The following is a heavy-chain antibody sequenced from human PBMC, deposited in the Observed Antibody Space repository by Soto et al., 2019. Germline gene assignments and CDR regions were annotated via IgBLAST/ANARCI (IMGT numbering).Heavy chain of an antibody. D-gene: IGHD4-4*01. CDR2: INDSGST. Sequence: QVQLQQWGAGLLKPSETLSLTCGVYGGSSNDYYWSWIRQPPGKGLEWIGEINDSGSTYYSPSLKSRVTISLDKSKNQFSLNLRSVTAADTAVYYCARGNMTTVTPTRDYYYSGMDVWGQGTTVTVSS. J-gene: IGHJ6*02. CDR3: ARGNMTTVTPTRDYYYSGMDV. V-gene: IGHV4-34*01. CDR1: GGSSNDYY.